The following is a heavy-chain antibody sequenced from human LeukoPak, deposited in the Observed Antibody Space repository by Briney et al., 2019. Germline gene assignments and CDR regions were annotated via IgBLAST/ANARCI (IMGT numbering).Heavy chain of an antibody. CDR2: ISAYNGNT. D-gene: IGHD2-2*02. V-gene: IGHV1-18*04. CDR3: ASGPAAIGLADY. Sequence: ASVKVSCKASGYTFTGYYMHWVRQTPRQGLEWMGWISAYNGNTDYAQKLQGRVTMTTDTSTSTAYMELRSLRSDDTAVYYCASGPAAIGLADYWGQGTLVTVSS. CDR1: GYTFTGYY. J-gene: IGHJ4*02.